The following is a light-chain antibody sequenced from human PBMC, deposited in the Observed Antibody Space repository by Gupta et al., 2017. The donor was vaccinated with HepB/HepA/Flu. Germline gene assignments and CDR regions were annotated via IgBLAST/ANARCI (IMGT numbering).Light chain of an antibody. V-gene: IGKV3-20*01. Sequence: EIVLTQSPGTLSLSPGERATLSCRASQSVRSNYLAWYQQKPGQAPRLLIYGATSRASGTPDRFTGSGFGTDFTLTISRLEPEDFAVYCCQQYGSSPITFGQGTRLEIK. CDR3: QQYGSSPIT. CDR2: GAT. J-gene: IGKJ5*01. CDR1: QSVRSNY.